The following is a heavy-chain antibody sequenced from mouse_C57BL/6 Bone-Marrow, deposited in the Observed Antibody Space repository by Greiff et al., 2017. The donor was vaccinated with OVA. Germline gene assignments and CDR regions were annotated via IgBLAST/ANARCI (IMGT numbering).Heavy chain of an antibody. Sequence: QVQLKESGAELVKPGASVKLSCKASGYTFTEYTIHWVKQRSGQGLEWIGWFYPGSGSIKYNEKFKDKATLTADKSSSTVYMELSRLTSEDSAVYFCARHEEDLHYGSSYGYWGQGTTLTVSS. CDR2: FYPGSGSI. CDR3: ARHEEDLHYGSSYGY. V-gene: IGHV1-62-2*01. J-gene: IGHJ2*01. CDR1: GYTFTEYT. D-gene: IGHD1-1*01.